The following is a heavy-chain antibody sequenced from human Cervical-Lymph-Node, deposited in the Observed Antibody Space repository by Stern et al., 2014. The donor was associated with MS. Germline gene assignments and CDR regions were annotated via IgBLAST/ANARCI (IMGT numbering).Heavy chain of an antibody. J-gene: IGHJ4*02. CDR3: ARATSPYSGYNYGH. Sequence: QVQLVQSGGGVVQPGGSLRLSCAVSGLTFSSYGMHWVRQAPGKGLDWGAVIWYDGTNKYYADSVKGRFTISRDNSKNTLYLQMNSLRAGDTAVYYCARATSPYSGYNYGHWGPGTLVTVSS. CDR2: IWYDGTNK. CDR1: GLTFSSYG. V-gene: IGHV3-33*01. D-gene: IGHD5-12*01.